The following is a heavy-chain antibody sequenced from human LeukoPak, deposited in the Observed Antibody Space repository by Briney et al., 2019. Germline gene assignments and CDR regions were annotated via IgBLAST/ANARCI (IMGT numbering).Heavy chain of an antibody. CDR3: AADSSGSGRADAFDI. J-gene: IGHJ3*02. V-gene: IGHV1-58*02. CDR1: GFTFTSSA. Sequence: SVKVSCKASGFTFTSSAMQWVRQARGQRLEWIGWIVVGSGNTNYAQKFQERVTITRDMSTSTAYMELSSLRSEDTAVYYCAADSSGSGRADAFDIWGQGTMVTVSS. CDR2: IVVGSGNT. D-gene: IGHD1-26*01.